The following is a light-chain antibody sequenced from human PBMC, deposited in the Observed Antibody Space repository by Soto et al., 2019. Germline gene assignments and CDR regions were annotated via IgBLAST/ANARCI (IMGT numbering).Light chain of an antibody. V-gene: IGKV1-27*01. CDR3: QKYNVAPWT. Sequence: DIKMTQYPSALYASIGDTVSITCRASQSISSYLNWYQQKPGKAPKLLIYDASSLQSGVPSRFSGGGSGTEFTLTISSLQPEDVATYYCQKYNVAPWTFGQGTKVDIK. CDR2: DAS. J-gene: IGKJ1*01. CDR1: QSISSY.